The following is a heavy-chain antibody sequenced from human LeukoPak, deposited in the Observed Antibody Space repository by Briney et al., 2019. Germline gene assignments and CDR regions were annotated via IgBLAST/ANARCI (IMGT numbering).Heavy chain of an antibody. Sequence: SETLPLTCTVSGSSISSGDYYWSWIRQPPGKGLEWIGYIYYSGSTYYNPSLKSRVTISVDTSKNQFSLKLSSVTAADTAVYYCARLYSSGWSLDYWGQGTLVTVSS. CDR1: GSSISSGDYY. CDR2: IYYSGST. CDR3: ARLYSSGWSLDY. D-gene: IGHD6-19*01. J-gene: IGHJ4*02. V-gene: IGHV4-30-4*01.